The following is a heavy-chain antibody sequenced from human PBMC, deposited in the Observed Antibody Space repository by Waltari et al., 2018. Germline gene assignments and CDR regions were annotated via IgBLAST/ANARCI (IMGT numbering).Heavy chain of an antibody. D-gene: IGHD6-6*01. CDR3: ARHKGSSSSTESYYYYYGMDV. CDR2: IYPGDSDT. CDR1: GYSFTSYW. Sequence: EVQLVQSGAEVKKPGESLKISCKGSGYSFTSYWIGWLHQMPGKGLEWMGIIYPGDSDTSYSPSFQGQVTISADKSISTAYLQWSSLKASDTAMYYCARHKGSSSSTESYYYYYGMDVWGQGTTVTVSS. V-gene: IGHV5-51*07. J-gene: IGHJ6*02.